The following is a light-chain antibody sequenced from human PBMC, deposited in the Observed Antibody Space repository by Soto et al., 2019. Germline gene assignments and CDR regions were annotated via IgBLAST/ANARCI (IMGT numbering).Light chain of an antibody. V-gene: IGLV1-44*01. CDR2: SNN. CDR1: SSNIGGNT. CDR3: AAWDDSLNGPV. J-gene: IGLJ2*01. Sequence: QSVMTQPPSVSAAPGQRVTISCSGSSSNIGGNTVNWYQQLPGTAPKLLIYSNNQRPSGVPDRFSGSKSGTSASLAISGLQSEDEADYYCAAWDDSLNGPVFGGGTKVTVL.